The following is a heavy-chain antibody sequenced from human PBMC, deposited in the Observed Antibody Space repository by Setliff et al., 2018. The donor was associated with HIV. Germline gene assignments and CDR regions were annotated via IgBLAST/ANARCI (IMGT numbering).Heavy chain of an antibody. Sequence: GGSLRLSCAASGFIFNDYYMSWIRQAPGKGLEWISYISSGGTKIYYADSVNGRFTISRDNIKNSLYLHMNSLRAEDTAVYYCARSQGGGSLYYYYMDVWGTGTTVTVSS. CDR1: GFIFNDYY. CDR2: ISSGGTKI. J-gene: IGHJ6*03. D-gene: IGHD2-15*01. V-gene: IGHV3-11*04. CDR3: ARSQGGGSLYYYYMDV.